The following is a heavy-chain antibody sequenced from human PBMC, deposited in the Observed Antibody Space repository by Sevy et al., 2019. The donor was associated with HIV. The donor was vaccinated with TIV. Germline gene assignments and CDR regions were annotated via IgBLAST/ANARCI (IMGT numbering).Heavy chain of an antibody. D-gene: IGHD5-18*01. CDR1: GFTFFEYG. V-gene: IGHV3-30*18. CDR2: ISNDGINK. CDR3: AKGGGYSYGEGGFDA. Sequence: GGSLRLSCGASGFTFFEYGIHWVRQAPGKGLEWVAVISNDGINKYYADNVKGRFTISRDNSNNTVSLQMNSLRAEDTAVYYCAKGGGYSYGEGGFDAWGQGTLVTVSS. J-gene: IGHJ5*02.